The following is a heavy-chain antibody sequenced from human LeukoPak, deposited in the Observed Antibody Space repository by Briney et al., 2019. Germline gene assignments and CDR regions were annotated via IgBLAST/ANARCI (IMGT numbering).Heavy chain of an antibody. CDR1: GFTFDDYA. Sequence: GGSLRLSCAASGFTFDDYAMHWVRQAPGKGLEWVSLISWDGNDTYYADSVKGRFTISRDNSKSSLNLQMNSLRAEDTAVYYCAKDQRGCFDYWGQGTLVTVSS. J-gene: IGHJ4*02. D-gene: IGHD1-1*01. CDR3: AKDQRGCFDY. CDR2: ISWDGNDT. V-gene: IGHV3-43D*03.